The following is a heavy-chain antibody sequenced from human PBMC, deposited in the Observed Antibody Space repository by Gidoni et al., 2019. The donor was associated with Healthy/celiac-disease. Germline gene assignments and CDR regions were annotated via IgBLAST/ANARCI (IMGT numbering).Heavy chain of an antibody. CDR3: ARDRGGEDIVVVPAAANWFDP. Sequence: QVQLVQSGAEVKKPGSSVKVSCKASGGTFSSYAISWVRQAPAQGLEWMGGIIPIFGTANYAQKVQGRVTITADESTSTAYRELSSLRSEDKAVYYCARDRGGEDIVVVPAAANWFDPWGQGTLVTVSS. V-gene: IGHV1-69*01. D-gene: IGHD2-2*01. J-gene: IGHJ5*02. CDR1: GGTFSSYA. CDR2: IIPIFGTA.